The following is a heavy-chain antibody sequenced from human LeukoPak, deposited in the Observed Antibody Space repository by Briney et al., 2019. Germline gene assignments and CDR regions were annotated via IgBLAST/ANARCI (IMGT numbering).Heavy chain of an antibody. J-gene: IGHJ4*02. CDR2: INPNSGAT. CDR3: ARYMAAAGTFDY. V-gene: IGHV1-2*02. D-gene: IGHD6-13*01. CDR1: GYTFTAYY. Sequence: ASVKVSCKASGYTFTAYYMHWVRQAPGQGLEWMGWINPNSGATYYEQKFQGRVTMTRGTSISTAYMEVSRLRSDDSAVYYCARYMAAAGTFDYWGQGTLVTVSS.